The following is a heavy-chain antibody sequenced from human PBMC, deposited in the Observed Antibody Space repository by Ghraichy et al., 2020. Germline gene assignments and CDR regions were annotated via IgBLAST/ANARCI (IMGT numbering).Heavy chain of an antibody. CDR3: ARGRGCSSTSCYGARRRVANFDY. D-gene: IGHD2-2*01. CDR1: GGSFSGYY. J-gene: IGHJ4*02. V-gene: IGHV4-34*01. Sequence: SETLSLTCAVYGGSFSGYYWSWIRQPPGKGREWSGEINHIGSTNYNPSLKSRVTISVDTSKNQFSLKLSSVTAADTAVYYCARGRGCSSTSCYGARRRVANFDYWGQGTLVTVSS. CDR2: INHIGST.